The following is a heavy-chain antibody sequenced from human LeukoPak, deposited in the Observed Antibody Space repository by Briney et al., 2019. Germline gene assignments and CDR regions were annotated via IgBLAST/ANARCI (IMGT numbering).Heavy chain of an antibody. V-gene: IGHV3-23*01. J-gene: IGHJ5*02. Sequence: GGSLRLSCAASGFTFSNYAMSWVRQAPGKGLEWVSGISGSGGGTYYADSLGGRFTISRDNSKDMVYLQMNSLKVEDTATYYCGKEGGAWGQGTKVTVSS. CDR2: ISGSGGGT. D-gene: IGHD3-16*01. CDR1: GFTFSNYA. CDR3: GKEGGA.